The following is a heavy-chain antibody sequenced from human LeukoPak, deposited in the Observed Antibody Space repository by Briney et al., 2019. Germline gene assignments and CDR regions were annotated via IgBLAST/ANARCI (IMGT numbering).Heavy chain of an antibody. D-gene: IGHD3-10*01. CDR2: IYTSGST. J-gene: IGHJ6*03. V-gene: IGHV4-4*07. CDR1: GGSISSYY. Sequence: PSETLSLTCTVSGGSISSYYWSWIRQPAGKGLEWIGRIYTSGSTNYNPSLKSRVTMSVDTSKNQFSLKLSSVTAADTAVYYCARGASHYYGSGSSRGYYYMDVWGKGTTVTVSS. CDR3: ARGASHYYGSGSSRGYYYMDV.